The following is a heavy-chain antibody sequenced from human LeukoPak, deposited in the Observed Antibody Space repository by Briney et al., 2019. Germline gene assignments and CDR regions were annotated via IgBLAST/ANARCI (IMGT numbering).Heavy chain of an antibody. D-gene: IGHD5-12*01. CDR1: GFTFSLYR. J-gene: IGHJ4*02. Sequence: GGSLRLSCAASGFTFSLYRMTRVRQSPGKGLEWVADINPDGSQKYSVDCVKVRFTISRDNARNALFLQMNSLRAEDTAVYYCARVLSGYDGGYFDYWGQGTLVTVSS. V-gene: IGHV3-7*01. CDR3: ARVLSGYDGGYFDY. CDR2: INPDGSQK.